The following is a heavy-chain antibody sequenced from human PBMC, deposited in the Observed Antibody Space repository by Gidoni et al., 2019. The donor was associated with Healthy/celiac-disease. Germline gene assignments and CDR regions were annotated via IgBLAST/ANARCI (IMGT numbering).Heavy chain of an antibody. D-gene: IGHD3-22*01. CDR1: GFTFSSYC. CDR2: INSDGSST. J-gene: IGHJ5*02. CDR3: AREEYYYDSSGWFDP. V-gene: IGHV3-74*01. Sequence: EVQLVESGGGLVQPGGSLGLSCAASGFTFSSYCMHWVRQATGKGLVWVSRINSDGSSTSYADSVKGRFTISRDNAKNTLYLQMNSLRAEDTAVYYCAREEYYYDSSGWFDPWGQGTLVTVSS.